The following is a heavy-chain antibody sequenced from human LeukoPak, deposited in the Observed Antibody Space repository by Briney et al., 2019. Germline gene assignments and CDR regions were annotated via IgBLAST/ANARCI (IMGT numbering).Heavy chain of an antibody. V-gene: IGHV1-18*01. D-gene: IGHD3-10*01. CDR2: ISAYNGNT. CDR3: ARDSGYYGSGSYYNEERREDNWFDP. J-gene: IGHJ5*02. Sequence: ASVKVSCKASGYTFTSYGISWVRQAPGQGLEWMGWISAYNGNTNYAQKLQGRVTMTTDTSTSTACMELRSLRSDDTAVYYCARDSGYYGSGSYYNEERREDNWFDPWGQGTLVTVSS. CDR1: GYTFTSYG.